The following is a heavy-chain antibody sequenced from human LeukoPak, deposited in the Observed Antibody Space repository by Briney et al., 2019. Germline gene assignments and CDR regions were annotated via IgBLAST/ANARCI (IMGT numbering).Heavy chain of an antibody. Sequence: PSETLSLTCAVYGGSFSGYYWSWIRQPPGKGLEWIGEINHSGSTNYNPSLKSRVTISVDTSKNQFSLKLSSVTAADTAVYYCARANPIKQLATQNYYYGMDVWGQGTTVTVSS. J-gene: IGHJ6*02. CDR3: ARANPIKQLATQNYYYGMDV. D-gene: IGHD6-13*01. CDR2: INHSGST. V-gene: IGHV4-34*01. CDR1: GGSFSGYY.